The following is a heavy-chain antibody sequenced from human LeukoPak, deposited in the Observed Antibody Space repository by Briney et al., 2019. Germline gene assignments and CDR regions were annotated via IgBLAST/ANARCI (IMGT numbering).Heavy chain of an antibody. J-gene: IGHJ6*03. CDR1: GFTFSSYA. Sequence: GGSLRLSCAASGFTFSSYAMSWVRQAPGKGLEWVSAISGSGGGTYYADSVKGRFTISRDNSKNTLYLQMNSLRAADTAVYYCAKGNGDYHTYYYYYMDVWGKGTTVTVSS. CDR2: ISGSGGGT. CDR3: AKGNGDYHTYYYYYMDV. V-gene: IGHV3-23*01. D-gene: IGHD4-17*01.